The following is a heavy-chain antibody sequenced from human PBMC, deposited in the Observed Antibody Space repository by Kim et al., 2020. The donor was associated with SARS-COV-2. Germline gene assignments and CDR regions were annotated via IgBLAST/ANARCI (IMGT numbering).Heavy chain of an antibody. D-gene: IGHD3-10*01. Sequence: GGSLRLSCAASGFTFSSYAMSWVRQAPGKGLEWVSIITGSSGYTYYTDSVKGRFTISRDNSNNTLYLQMNSLGAADTAVYYCARNRDLYDSGSYYAGDSWFDPWGRGTLVTVSS. CDR2: ITGSSGYT. CDR1: GFTFSSYA. J-gene: IGHJ5*02. CDR3: ARNRDLYDSGSYYAGDSWFDP. V-gene: IGHV3-23*01.